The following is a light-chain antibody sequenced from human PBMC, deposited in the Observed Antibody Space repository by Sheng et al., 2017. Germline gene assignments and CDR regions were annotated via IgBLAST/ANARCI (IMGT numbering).Light chain of an antibody. CDR2: AAS. V-gene: IGKV1-9*01. CDR1: QGISSY. Sequence: DIQLTQSPSFLSASVGDRVTITCRASQGISSYLVWYQQKPGKAPKLLIYAASTLQSGVPSRFSGSGSGTDFTLTISRLEPEDFAVYYCQQYGSSPFTFGGGTKVEIK. J-gene: IGKJ4*01. CDR3: QQYGSSPFT.